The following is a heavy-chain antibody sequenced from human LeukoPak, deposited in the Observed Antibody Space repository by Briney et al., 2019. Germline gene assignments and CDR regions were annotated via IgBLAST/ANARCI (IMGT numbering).Heavy chain of an antibody. CDR1: GFTFSEYW. D-gene: IGHD5-12*01. Sequence: GGSLRLSCAASGFTFSEYWMHWVRQVPGKGLLWVSRINGDADTTVYADSVKGRFTTSRDNDKNTLYLQMDRLTPDDTGVYFCARASYAGYQFWGQGALVTVSA. V-gene: IGHV3-74*03. CDR2: INGDADTT. CDR3: ARASYAGYQF. J-gene: IGHJ4*02.